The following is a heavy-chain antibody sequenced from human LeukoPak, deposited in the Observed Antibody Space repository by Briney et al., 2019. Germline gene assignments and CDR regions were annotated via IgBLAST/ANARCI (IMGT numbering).Heavy chain of an antibody. J-gene: IGHJ4*02. Sequence: QPGGSLRLSCVASGFNFDNYAMSWVRQTPGKGLEWVSAISGSSSRTYYADSVKGRFTISRDNSKNTLYLQLNSLRADDTAVYYCAKGSLGYCSGGSCYPFDYWGQGTLVTVSS. V-gene: IGHV3-23*01. CDR3: AKGSLGYCSGGSCYPFDY. CDR2: ISGSSSRT. CDR1: GFNFDNYA. D-gene: IGHD2-15*01.